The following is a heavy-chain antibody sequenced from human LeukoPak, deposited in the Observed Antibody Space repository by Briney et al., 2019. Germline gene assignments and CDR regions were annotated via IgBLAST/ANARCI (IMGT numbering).Heavy chain of an antibody. J-gene: IGHJ4*02. V-gene: IGHV3-23*01. CDR3: AKLGEGTYYYDSSVYYDHTYYIDY. Sequence: GGSLRLSCAASGFTLSSYAMSWVRQAPGKGLDWVSAVSGSGGSTYYADSVKGRFTISRDNSKNTLYLQMTRLRAEDTAVYYCAKLGEGTYYYDSSVYYDHTYYIDYWGQGTLVTVSS. D-gene: IGHD3-22*01. CDR1: GFTLSSYA. CDR2: VSGSGGST.